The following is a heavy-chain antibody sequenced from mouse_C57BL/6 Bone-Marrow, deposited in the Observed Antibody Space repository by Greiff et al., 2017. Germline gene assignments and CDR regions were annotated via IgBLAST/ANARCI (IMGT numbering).Heavy chain of an antibody. Sequence: EVKVVESGGGLVQPGGSLKLSCAASGFTFSDYYMYWVRQTPEKRLGWVAYISNGGGSTYYPDTVKGRFTISRDNAKNTLYLQMSRLKSEDTAMYYCARRGYGSLAYWGQGTLVTVSA. V-gene: IGHV5-12*01. CDR3: ARRGYGSLAY. J-gene: IGHJ3*01. CDR1: GFTFSDYY. CDR2: ISNGGGST. D-gene: IGHD1-1*01.